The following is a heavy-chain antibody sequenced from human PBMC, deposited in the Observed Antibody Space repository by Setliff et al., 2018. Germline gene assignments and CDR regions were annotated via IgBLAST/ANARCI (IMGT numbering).Heavy chain of an antibody. D-gene: IGHD2-15*01. V-gene: IGHV1-18*01. CDR1: GFMFSTYG. J-gene: IGHJ1*01. CDR3: ARERATIVVEPDQAFFHH. CDR2: ISGFTGDT. Sequence: GASVKVSCKTSGFMFSTYGLSWVRQAPGQGPEWIGCISGFTGDTKYAPKFQDRVILTIDESSTTAYMELRSLRSDDTAVYYCARERATIVVEPDQAFFHHWGQGTLVTVSS.